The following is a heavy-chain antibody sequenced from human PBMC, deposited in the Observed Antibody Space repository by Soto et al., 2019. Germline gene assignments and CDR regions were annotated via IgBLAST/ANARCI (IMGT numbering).Heavy chain of an antibody. V-gene: IGHV3-33*01. CDR1: GFTFSSYG. Sequence: GGSLRLSCAASGFTFSSYGMHWVRQAPGKGLEWVAVIWYDGSNKYYADSVKGRFTISRDNSKNTLYLQMNSLRAEDTAVYYWARSIVGARHYYYGMDVWGQGTTVTVSS. J-gene: IGHJ6*02. D-gene: IGHD1-26*01. CDR3: ARSIVGARHYYYGMDV. CDR2: IWYDGSNK.